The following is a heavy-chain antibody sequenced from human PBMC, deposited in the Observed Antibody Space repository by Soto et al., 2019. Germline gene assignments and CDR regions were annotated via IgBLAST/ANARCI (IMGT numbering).Heavy chain of an antibody. J-gene: IGHJ5*02. CDR1: GYTFTSYD. CDR3: ARVYYDILTGYYRSWFDP. CDR2: MNPNSGNT. D-gene: IGHD3-9*01. Sequence: GASVKVSCKASGYTFTSYDINWVRQATGQGLEWMGWMNPNSGNTGYAQKLQGRVTMTRNTSISTAYMELSSLRSEDTAVYYCARVYYDILTGYYRSWFDPWGQGTLVTVSS. V-gene: IGHV1-8*01.